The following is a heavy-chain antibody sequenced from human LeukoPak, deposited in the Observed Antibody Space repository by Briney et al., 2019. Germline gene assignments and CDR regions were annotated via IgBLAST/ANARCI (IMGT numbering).Heavy chain of an antibody. CDR2: INHSGST. J-gene: IGHJ3*02. CDR3: ARSPPLGDYDSSGYPHDAFNI. D-gene: IGHD3-22*01. Sequence: PSETLSLTCAVYGGSFSGYYWSWIRQPPGKGLEWIGEINHSGSTNYNPSLKSRVTISVDTSKNQFSLKLSSVTAADTAVYYCARSPPLGDYDSSGYPHDAFNIWGQGTMVTVSS. V-gene: IGHV4-34*01. CDR1: GGSFSGYY.